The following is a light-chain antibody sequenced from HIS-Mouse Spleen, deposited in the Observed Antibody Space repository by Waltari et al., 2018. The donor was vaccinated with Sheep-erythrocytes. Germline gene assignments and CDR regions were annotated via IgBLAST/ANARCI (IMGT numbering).Light chain of an antibody. J-gene: IGLJ1*01. CDR3: CSYAGSYNHV. CDR2: DVS. Sequence: QSALTQPRSVSGSPGQSVTISCTGTSSDVGGYNYFSWYQQHPGIAPKLMIYDVSKRPSGVPDRFSGSKSGNTASLTISGLQAEDEADYYCCSYAGSYNHVFATGTKVTVL. CDR1: SSDVGGYNY. V-gene: IGLV2-11*01.